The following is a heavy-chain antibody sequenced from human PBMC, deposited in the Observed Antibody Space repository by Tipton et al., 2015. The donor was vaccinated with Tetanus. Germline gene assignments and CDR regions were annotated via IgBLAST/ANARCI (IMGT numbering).Heavy chain of an antibody. J-gene: IGHJ5*02. CDR3: ARRSVSARFDD. D-gene: IGHD6-6*01. CDR1: GGSLRSGGYY. CDR2: IYYSGST. Sequence: TLSLTCTVSGGSLRSGGYYWSWIRQHPGQGLEWIGSIYYSGSTYHNSSLKSRVTMSVDTSKNQFSLKLGSVTATDTAIYYCARRSVSARFDDWGQGTLVTVSS. V-gene: IGHV4-39*01.